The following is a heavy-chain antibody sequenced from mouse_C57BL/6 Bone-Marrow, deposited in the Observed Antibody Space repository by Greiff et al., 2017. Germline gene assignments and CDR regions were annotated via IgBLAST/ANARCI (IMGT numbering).Heavy chain of an antibody. D-gene: IGHD2-12*01. J-gene: IGHJ3*01. CDR1: GYSFTGYY. CDR3: ARNDGFAD. V-gene: IGHV1-42*01. Sequence: EVQLQQSGPELVKPGASVKISCKASGYSFTGYYMNWVKQSPEKSLEWIGEINPSTGGTTYNQKFKAKATLTVDKSSSTAYMQLKSLTSEDSAVYYCARNDGFADWGQGTLVTVSA. CDR2: INPSTGGT.